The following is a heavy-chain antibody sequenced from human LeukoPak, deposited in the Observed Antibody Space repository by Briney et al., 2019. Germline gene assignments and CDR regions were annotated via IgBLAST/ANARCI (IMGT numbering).Heavy chain of an antibody. J-gene: IGHJ6*03. D-gene: IGHD1-26*01. CDR1: GYTFTGYY. Sequence: ASVKVSCKASGYTFTGYYIHWVRQAPGQGLEWMGWINPNSGDTNYVQKFQGRVSMTGDTSISTAYMELSRLRSDDTAVYYCASNSGSYWGDYYYYMDVWGKGTTVTVSS. CDR2: INPNSGDT. V-gene: IGHV1-2*02. CDR3: ASNSGSYWGDYYYYMDV.